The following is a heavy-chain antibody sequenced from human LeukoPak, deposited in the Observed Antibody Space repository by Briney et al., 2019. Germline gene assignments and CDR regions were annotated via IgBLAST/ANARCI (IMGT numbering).Heavy chain of an antibody. Sequence: GGSLRLSCAASGFTFDDYGTSWVRQAPGKGLEWVSGINWNGGSTGYADSVKGRFTIPRDNAKNSLYLQMNSLRAEDTALYYCARYSSGWYFHYYYYMDVWGKGTTVTVSS. CDR1: GFTFDDYG. CDR2: INWNGGST. D-gene: IGHD6-19*01. J-gene: IGHJ6*03. V-gene: IGHV3-20*04. CDR3: ARYSSGWYFHYYYYMDV.